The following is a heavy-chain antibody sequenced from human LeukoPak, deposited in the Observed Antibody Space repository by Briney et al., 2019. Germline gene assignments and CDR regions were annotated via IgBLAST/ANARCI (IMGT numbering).Heavy chain of an antibody. J-gene: IGHJ4*02. CDR2: VNPQGSGT. V-gene: IGHV3-74*01. CDR1: GFTFSSYW. CDR3: ARARWSSTGWFLGY. Sequence: GGSLRLSCSASGFTFSSYWMHWVRQAPGKGLVWVSRVNPQGSGTSYTDSVKGRFTISRDNAKDALHLRMDNLRVEDTAVYYCARARWSSTGWFLGYWGQGTLVTVSS. D-gene: IGHD6-19*01.